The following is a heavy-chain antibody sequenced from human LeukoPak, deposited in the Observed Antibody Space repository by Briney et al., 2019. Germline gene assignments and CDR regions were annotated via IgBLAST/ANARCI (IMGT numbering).Heavy chain of an antibody. V-gene: IGHV4-59*01. CDR2: IYKSGST. CDR1: GGSIGSYY. D-gene: IGHD1-26*01. J-gene: IGHJ4*02. Sequence: SETLSLTCTVSGGSIGSYYWTWIRQPPGKGLEWIGYIYKSGSTNYNPSFKSRATISDDTSKNQFSLRLSSVTAADTAMYYCARGKGWELLYDYWGQGTLVTVSS. CDR3: ARGKGWELLYDY.